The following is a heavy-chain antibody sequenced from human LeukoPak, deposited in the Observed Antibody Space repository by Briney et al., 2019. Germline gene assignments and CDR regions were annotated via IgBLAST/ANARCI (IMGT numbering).Heavy chain of an antibody. J-gene: IGHJ4*02. D-gene: IGHD6-19*01. CDR2: ISSSSSYI. Sequence: GGSLRLSCAASGFTFSSYSMNWVRQAPGKGLEWVSSISSSSSYIYYADSVKGRFTISRDNAKNSLDLQMNSLRAEDTAVYYCARDSSGWYRVFDYWGQGTLVTVSS. V-gene: IGHV3-21*01. CDR3: ARDSSGWYRVFDY. CDR1: GFTFSSYS.